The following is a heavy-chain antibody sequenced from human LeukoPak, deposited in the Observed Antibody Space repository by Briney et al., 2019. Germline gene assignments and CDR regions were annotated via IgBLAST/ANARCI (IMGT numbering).Heavy chain of an antibody. V-gene: IGHV4-34*01. D-gene: IGHD3-10*01. CDR3: ASGAPEIRGDDY. CDR1: GFTFSSYE. J-gene: IGHJ4*02. CDR2: INHSGST. Sequence: PGGSLRLSCAASGFTFSSYEMNWVRQPPGKGLEWIGEINHSGSTNYNPSLKSRVTISVDTSKNQFSLKLSSVTAADTAVYYCASGAPEIRGDDYWGQGTLVTVSS.